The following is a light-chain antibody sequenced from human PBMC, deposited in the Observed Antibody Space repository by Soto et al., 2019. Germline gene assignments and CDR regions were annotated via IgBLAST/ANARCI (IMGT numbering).Light chain of an antibody. CDR2: SAT. Sequence: IQLTQSPSSLSASVGDRVTITCRASHGISSYLAWYQQKPGKAPNLLIYSATTLQSGVPSRFSGSGSGNEFTLTISSLQPKDFATYYCQQLNSYPSFGPGTKVDIK. V-gene: IGKV1-9*01. CDR3: QQLNSYPS. CDR1: HGISSY. J-gene: IGKJ3*01.